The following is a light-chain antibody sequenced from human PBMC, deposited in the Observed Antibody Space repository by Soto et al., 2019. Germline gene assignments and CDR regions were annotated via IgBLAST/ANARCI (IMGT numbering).Light chain of an antibody. V-gene: IGLV2-14*01. J-gene: IGLJ3*02. CDR1: SSDVGGYNF. CDR2: EVS. Sequence: QSALTQPASVSGSPGQSITISCTGTSSDVGGYNFVSWYQQHSGKAPILIIYEVSSRPSGVSYRCSGSKSGHTASLTISGLQAEDDDDYYCSSYTLRNTLVLFGGGTKITVL. CDR3: SSYTLRNTLVL.